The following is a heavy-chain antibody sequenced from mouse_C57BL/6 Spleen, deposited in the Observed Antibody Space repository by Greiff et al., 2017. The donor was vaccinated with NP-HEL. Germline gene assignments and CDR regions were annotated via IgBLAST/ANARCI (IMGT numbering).Heavy chain of an antibody. CDR1: GYTFTSYW. V-gene: IGHV1-69*01. Sequence: QVQLQQSGAELVMPGASVKLSCKASGYTFTSYWMHWVKQRPGQGLEWIGEIDPSDSYTNYNQKFKGKSTLTVDKSSSTAYMQLSSLTSEDSAVYYCARGIDSNYGWVYWGQGTTLTVSS. D-gene: IGHD2-5*01. CDR3: ARGIDSNYGWVY. CDR2: IDPSDSYT. J-gene: IGHJ2*01.